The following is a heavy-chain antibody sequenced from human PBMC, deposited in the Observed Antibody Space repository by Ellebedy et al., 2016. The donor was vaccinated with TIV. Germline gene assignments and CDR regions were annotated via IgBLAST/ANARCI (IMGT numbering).Heavy chain of an antibody. V-gene: IGHV4-4*07. Sequence: MPSETLSLTCTVPGASIGDYYRAWVRQTAGKGLEWIRQIYASGGTDYNPSLKSRVPMSLDTSNTQFSLRLTSVTATDTAIYYCARDPPGIEALDFWGQGTLVTVSS. CDR3: ARDPPGIEALDF. CDR2: IYASGGT. J-gene: IGHJ4*02. D-gene: IGHD6-13*01. CDR1: GASIGDYY.